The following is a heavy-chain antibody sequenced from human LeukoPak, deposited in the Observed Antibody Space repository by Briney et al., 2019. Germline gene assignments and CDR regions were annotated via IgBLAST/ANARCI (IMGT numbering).Heavy chain of an antibody. CDR2: ISAYSGNT. V-gene: IGHV1-18*01. CDR1: GYNFISYD. CDR3: ARVGSSGIDAFGI. J-gene: IGHJ3*02. Sequence: ASVKVSCKASGYNFISYDISWVRQAPGQGLEWMGWISAYSGNTNYAQKLLGRVTMTTDTSTSTAYMELRSLRSGDTAVYYCARVGSSGIDAFGIWGQGTMVTVSS. D-gene: IGHD5-12*01.